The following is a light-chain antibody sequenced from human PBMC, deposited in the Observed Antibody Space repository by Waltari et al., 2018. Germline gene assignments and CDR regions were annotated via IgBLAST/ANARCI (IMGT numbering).Light chain of an antibody. CDR2: RNN. J-gene: IGLJ3*02. Sequence: QSVMTQPPSASGTPGQRVTISCSGSSSNIGNNHVYWYQQLPGAAPKLLIYRNNQRPSGVPDPFSVSKSGTSASLAIGGLRSEDEADYYCGGWDDSLNGWVFGGGTKLTVL. V-gene: IGLV1-47*01. CDR1: SSNIGNNH. CDR3: GGWDDSLNGWV.